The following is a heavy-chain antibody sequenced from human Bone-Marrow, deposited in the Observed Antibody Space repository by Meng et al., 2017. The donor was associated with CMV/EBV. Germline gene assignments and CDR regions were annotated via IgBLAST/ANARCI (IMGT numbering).Heavy chain of an antibody. CDR3: VRDGQITMVRGVSFPVDFYYGMDV. CDR2: IKPSEGST. Sequence: ASVKVSCKASGFTFSSQYIHWVRQAPGQGLEWMGIIKPSEGSTTYAQKFQGRVTMTGDTSTSTVYMELSSLRPEDTALYFCVRDGQITMVRGVSFPVDFYYGMDVWGQGTTATVSS. V-gene: IGHV1-46*01. CDR1: GFTFSSQY. J-gene: IGHJ6*02. D-gene: IGHD3-10*01.